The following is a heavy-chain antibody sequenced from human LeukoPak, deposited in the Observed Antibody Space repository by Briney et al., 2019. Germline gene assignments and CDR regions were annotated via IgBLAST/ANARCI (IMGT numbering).Heavy chain of an antibody. Sequence: GGSLRLSCLASGFSFSSYDIHWIRQPPGKGLDWIAVISTDGITKFYTDSVKGRFTISRDNSKNTLYLQMNSLRAEDTAVYYCARDMLLGRPDYMDVWGKGTTATVSS. CDR3: ARDMLLGRPDYMDV. V-gene: IGHV3-30*04. D-gene: IGHD3-16*01. J-gene: IGHJ6*03. CDR2: ISTDGITK. CDR1: GFSFSSYD.